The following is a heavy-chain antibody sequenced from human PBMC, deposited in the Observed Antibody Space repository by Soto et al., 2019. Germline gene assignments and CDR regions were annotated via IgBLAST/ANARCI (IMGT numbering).Heavy chain of an antibody. Sequence: PSETLSLTCAAYGGSFSGYYWSWIRQPPGKGLEWIGEINHSGSTNYNPSLKSRVTISVDTSKNQFSLKLSSVTAADTAVYYCARSGVLLWFGYWFDPWGQGTLVTVSS. CDR2: INHSGST. CDR1: GGSFSGYY. J-gene: IGHJ5*02. CDR3: ARSGVLLWFGYWFDP. D-gene: IGHD3-10*01. V-gene: IGHV4-34*01.